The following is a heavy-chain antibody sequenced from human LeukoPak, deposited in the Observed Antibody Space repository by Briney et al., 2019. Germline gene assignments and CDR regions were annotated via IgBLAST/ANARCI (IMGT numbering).Heavy chain of an antibody. J-gene: IGHJ3*02. Sequence: GGSLRLSCAASGFTFDDYAMHWVRHAPGKGLEWVSGISWNSGSIGYADSVKGRFTISRDNAKNSLYLQMNSLRAEDTALYYCAKGITMIVVVIPDAFDIWGQGTMVTVSS. CDR2: ISWNSGSI. CDR3: AKGITMIVVVIPDAFDI. V-gene: IGHV3-9*01. D-gene: IGHD3-22*01. CDR1: GFTFDDYA.